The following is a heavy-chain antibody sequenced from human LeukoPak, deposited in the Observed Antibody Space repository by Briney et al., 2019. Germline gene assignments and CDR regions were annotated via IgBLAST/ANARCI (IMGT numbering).Heavy chain of an antibody. V-gene: IGHV3-23*01. Sequence: GGSLRLSCAASGFTFSSYAMSWVRQAPGKGLEWVSAISGSGDSTYYADSVKGRFTISRDNSKNTLYLQMNSLRAEDTAVYYCAKDRYSSSWYGSFDYWGQGTLVTVSS. D-gene: IGHD6-13*01. CDR3: AKDRYSSSWYGSFDY. CDR1: GFTFSSYA. J-gene: IGHJ4*02. CDR2: ISGSGDST.